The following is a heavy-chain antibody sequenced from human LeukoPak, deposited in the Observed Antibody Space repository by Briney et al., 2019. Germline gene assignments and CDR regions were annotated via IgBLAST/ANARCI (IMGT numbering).Heavy chain of an antibody. Sequence: ASVKVSCKASGYTFTGYYMHWVRQAPGQGIEWMGWINPNSCGTNYAQKFQGRVTMTRDTSISTAYMELSRLRSDDTAVYYCARDIVMVTYWFDPWGQGTLVTVSS. CDR1: GYTFTGYY. J-gene: IGHJ5*02. CDR2: INPNSCGT. CDR3: ARDIVMVTYWFDP. V-gene: IGHV1-2*02. D-gene: IGHD5-18*01.